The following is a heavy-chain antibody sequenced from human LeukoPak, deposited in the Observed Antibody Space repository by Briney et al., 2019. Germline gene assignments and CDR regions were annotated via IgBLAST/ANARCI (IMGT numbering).Heavy chain of an antibody. D-gene: IGHD2/OR15-2a*01. CDR3: ARHVPHENGNKRGFEH. CDR1: GDSVTSSDYC. CDR2: IYHSGST. V-gene: IGHV4-39*01. J-gene: IGHJ4*02. Sequence: SETLSLTCTVSGDSVTSSDYCWGWIRQPPGKGLEWIASIYHSGSTYYNPSLKSRVTISVDTSKNHFSLMLSSVSAADTAVYHCARHVPHENGNKRGFEHWGQGTLVTVSS.